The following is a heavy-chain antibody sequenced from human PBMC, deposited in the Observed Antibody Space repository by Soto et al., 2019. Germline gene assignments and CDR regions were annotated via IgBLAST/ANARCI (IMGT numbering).Heavy chain of an antibody. D-gene: IGHD3-9*01. J-gene: IGHJ4*02. Sequence: QLQLQESGPGLVKPSETLSLTCSVSDDSINSDKYYWGWIRQPPGKGLEWIGSIYYRGNAYYNPSLHTRATLSLDKSKSQFSLKLNSVTAADSAVYFCARLEGLATISYYFDFWGPGALVTVSS. CDR1: DDSINSDKYY. V-gene: IGHV4-39*01. CDR2: IYYRGNA. CDR3: ARLEGLATISYYFDF.